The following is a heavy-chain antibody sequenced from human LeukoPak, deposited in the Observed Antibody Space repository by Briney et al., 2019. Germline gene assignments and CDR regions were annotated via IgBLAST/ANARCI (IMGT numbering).Heavy chain of an antibody. D-gene: IGHD6-13*01. CDR3: ATGPGYSSSW. CDR1: GCTFSSYW. J-gene: IGHJ4*02. V-gene: IGHV3-7*04. CDR2: IKQDGSEK. Sequence: PGGSLRLSCAAFGCTFSSYWMSWVRQAPRKGLEWVSNIKQDGSEKYYADSVKGRFTISRDNAKNSLYLQMNGLRAEDTAVYYCATGPGYSSSWWGQGTLVTVSS.